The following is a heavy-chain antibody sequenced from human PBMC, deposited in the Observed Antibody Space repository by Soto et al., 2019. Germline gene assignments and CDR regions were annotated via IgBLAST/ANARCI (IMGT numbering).Heavy chain of an antibody. V-gene: IGHV2-5*02. J-gene: IGHJ5*02. D-gene: IGHD3-22*01. Sequence: QITLKESGPTLVKPTQTLTLTCTFSGFSLSTSGVGVGWIRQPPGKALEWLALIYWDDDKRYSPSLKSRLTLTKDTSKNPVVLTMTNMAPVDTATYSCAPTYYYDRSGDYYVHPWGQGTLVTVSS. CDR2: IYWDDDK. CDR1: GFSLSTSGVG. CDR3: APTYYYDRSGDYYVHP.